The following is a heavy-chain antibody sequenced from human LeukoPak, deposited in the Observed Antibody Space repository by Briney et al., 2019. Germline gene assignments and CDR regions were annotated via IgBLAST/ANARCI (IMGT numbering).Heavy chain of an antibody. J-gene: IGHJ4*02. Sequence: PSETLSLTCTVSGGSISSYYLTWIRQPPGKGLECIGYIYYSGSTNYNPSLKSRVTISLDTSKNQFSLNLRSVTAADTAVYYCATLGVTKGRAYFDYWAQGTLVTVSS. CDR2: IYYSGST. CDR3: ATLGVTKGRAYFDY. D-gene: IGHD4-11*01. V-gene: IGHV4-59*01. CDR1: GGSISSYY.